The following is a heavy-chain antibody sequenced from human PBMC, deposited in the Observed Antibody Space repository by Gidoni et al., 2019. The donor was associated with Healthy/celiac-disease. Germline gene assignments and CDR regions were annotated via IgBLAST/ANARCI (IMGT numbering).Heavy chain of an antibody. CDR3: AKDRDAERDAFDI. V-gene: IGHV3-9*01. CDR1: GFTFDDYA. CDR2: ISWNSGSI. J-gene: IGHJ3*02. Sequence: EVQLVESGGGLVQPGRSLRLSCAASGFTFDDYAMHWVRQAPGKGLEWGSGISWNSGSIGYADSVKGRFTISRDNAKNSLYLQMNSLRAEDTALYYCAKDRDAERDAFDIWGQGTMVTVSS.